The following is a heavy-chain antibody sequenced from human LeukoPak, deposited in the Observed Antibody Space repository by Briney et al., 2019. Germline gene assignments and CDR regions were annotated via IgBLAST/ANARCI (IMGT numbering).Heavy chain of an antibody. Sequence: SETLSLTRAVYGGSFSGYYWSWIRQPLGKGLEWIGEINHSGGTKYNPSLQSRVTVSVDTSKNQFSLKLSSVTATDTAVYYCARHERGRQQLGKFDYWGQGTLVTVSS. CDR1: GGSFSGYY. J-gene: IGHJ4*02. D-gene: IGHD1-1*01. V-gene: IGHV4-34*01. CDR3: ARHERGRQQLGKFDY. CDR2: INHSGGT.